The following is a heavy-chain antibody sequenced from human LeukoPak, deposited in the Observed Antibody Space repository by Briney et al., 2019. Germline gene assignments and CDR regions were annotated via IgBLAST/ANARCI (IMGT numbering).Heavy chain of an antibody. J-gene: IGHJ4*02. Sequence: SETLSLTCAVYGGSFSGYYWSWIRQPPGKGLEWIGEINHSGSTNYNPSLKSRVTISEDTSKNQFSLKLSSVTAADTAVYYCARAQGRGTVDYWGQGTLVTVSS. V-gene: IGHV4-34*01. D-gene: IGHD3-10*01. CDR2: INHSGST. CDR3: ARAQGRGTVDY. CDR1: GGSFSGYY.